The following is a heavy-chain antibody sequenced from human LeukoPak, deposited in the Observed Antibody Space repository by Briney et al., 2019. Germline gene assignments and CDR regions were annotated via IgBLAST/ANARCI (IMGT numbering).Heavy chain of an antibody. V-gene: IGHV3-23*01. J-gene: IGHJ4*02. CDR2: ITGGATST. CDR3: AKGTVADFDY. CDR1: GFTFSSYG. D-gene: IGHD6-19*01. Sequence: GGSLRLSCAASGFTFSSYGMSWVRQAPGKGLEWVSAITGGATSTYYANSVKGRFTISRDNSKNTLYLQMHSLRAEDTAVYYCAKGTVADFDYWGQGTLVTVSS.